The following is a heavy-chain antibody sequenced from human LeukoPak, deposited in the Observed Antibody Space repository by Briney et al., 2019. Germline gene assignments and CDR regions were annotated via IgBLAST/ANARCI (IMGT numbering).Heavy chain of an antibody. CDR2: IYYSGST. J-gene: IGHJ4*02. Sequence: PSETLSLTCTVSGGSISSYYWSWIRQPPGKGLEWIGYIYYSGSTNYNPSLKSRVTISVDTSKNQFSLKLSSVTAADTAVYYCARHREDCGVFDYWGQGSLVTVSS. CDR1: GGSISSYY. V-gene: IGHV4-59*08. D-gene: IGHD2-21*02. CDR3: ARHREDCGVFDY.